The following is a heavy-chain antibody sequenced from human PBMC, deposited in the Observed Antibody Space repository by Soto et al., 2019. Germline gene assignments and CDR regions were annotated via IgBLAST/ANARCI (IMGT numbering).Heavy chain of an antibody. J-gene: IGHJ5*02. CDR3: ARDANRAYCSGGSGYPRGLSWYGP. V-gene: IGHV1-69*13. CDR2: IIPIFCTA. Sequence: GPSVKVSCNASGGTLSSYDISWVRHAPGQGLEWMGGIIPIFCTANYAQKFQVRVTTTAPESTSTAYTEPSSLTCENTDVYYCARDANRAYCSGGSGYPRGLSWYGPWDQETRVTASS. D-gene: IGHD2-15*01. CDR1: GGTLSSYD.